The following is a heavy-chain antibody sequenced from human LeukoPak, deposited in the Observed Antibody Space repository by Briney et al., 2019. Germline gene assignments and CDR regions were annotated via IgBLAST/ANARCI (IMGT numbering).Heavy chain of an antibody. D-gene: IGHD2-2*01. V-gene: IGHV4-59*08. Sequence: SETLCLTCTVSGGSIISYYWSWIRQPPGKGLEWIGYIYSSGSTNYNPSLKSRVTISVDTSKNRFSLKLTAVTAADTAMYYCARHGAGTSGKLDNWGQGTLVTVSS. J-gene: IGHJ4*02. CDR1: GGSIISYY. CDR3: ARHGAGTSGKLDN. CDR2: IYSSGST.